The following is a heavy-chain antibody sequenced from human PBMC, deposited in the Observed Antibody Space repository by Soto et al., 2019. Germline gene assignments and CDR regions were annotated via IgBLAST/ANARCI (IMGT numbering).Heavy chain of an antibody. CDR2: ISWDGGST. CDR1: GFTFDDYT. V-gene: IGHV3-43*01. CDR3: AKDGYYDSSGYPDY. Sequence: GGSLRLSCAASGFTFDDYTMHWVRQAPGKGLEWVSLISWDGGSTYYADSVKGRFTISRDNSKNSLYLQMNSLRTEDTALYYCAKDGYYDSSGYPDYWGQGTLVIVSS. J-gene: IGHJ4*02. D-gene: IGHD3-22*01.